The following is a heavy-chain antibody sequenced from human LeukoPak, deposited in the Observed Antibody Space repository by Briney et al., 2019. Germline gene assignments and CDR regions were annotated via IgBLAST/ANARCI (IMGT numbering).Heavy chain of an antibody. CDR1: GFTFSSYA. J-gene: IGHJ4*02. CDR3: ATDLGTAIVTRGY. CDR2: IGSSGAST. D-gene: IGHD5-18*01. V-gene: IGHV3-23*01. Sequence: PGGSLRLSCAASGFTFSSYAMSWVRHAPGQGLEWVSTIGSSGASTYYADSVKGRFTISRDNSKHTLYLQMNSLRAEDTALYYCATDLGTAIVTRGYWGQGTLVTVSS.